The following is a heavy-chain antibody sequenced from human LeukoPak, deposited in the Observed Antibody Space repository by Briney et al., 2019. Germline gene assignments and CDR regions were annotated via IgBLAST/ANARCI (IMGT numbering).Heavy chain of an antibody. J-gene: IGHJ4*02. CDR3: ARGVYIAAAQYAY. D-gene: IGHD6-13*01. CDR2: IYYSGTT. Sequence: KASETLSLTCTVSGGSISSYYWSCIRQPPGKGLEWIGYIYYSGTTNYNPSLKSRVTISVDTSKNQFSLKLSSVTAADTAVYYCARGVYIAAAQYAYWGQGTLVTVSS. CDR1: GGSISSYY. V-gene: IGHV4-59*01.